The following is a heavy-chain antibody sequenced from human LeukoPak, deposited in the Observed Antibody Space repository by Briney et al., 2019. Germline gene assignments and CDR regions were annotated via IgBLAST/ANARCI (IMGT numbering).Heavy chain of an antibody. CDR2: ISGSGGST. J-gene: IGHJ6*02. Sequence: GGSLRLSCAASGFTFSSYAMSWVRQAPGKGLEWVSAISGSGGSTYYADSVKGRFTISRDNSKNTLYLQMNSLRAEDTAVYYCAKVQGYCTNGVCSDYHYYGMDVWGQGTTVTVSS. CDR1: GFTFSSYA. CDR3: AKVQGYCTNGVCSDYHYYGMDV. V-gene: IGHV3-23*01. D-gene: IGHD2-8*01.